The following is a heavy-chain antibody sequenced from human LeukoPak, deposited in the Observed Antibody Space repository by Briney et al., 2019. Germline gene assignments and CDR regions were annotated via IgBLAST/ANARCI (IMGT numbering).Heavy chain of an antibody. V-gene: IGHV4-59*01. CDR3: ASGFDILTGYFRQ. D-gene: IGHD3-9*01. J-gene: IGHJ4*02. CDR2: IYYSEST. CDR1: GGSISTYY. Sequence: SETLSLTCTVSGGSISTYYWSWIRQPPGKGLEWIGYIYYSESTNYNPSLKSRVTISVHTSKNLFYLKLSSVTAADTAMYYCASGFDILTGYFRQWGQGTLVSVSS.